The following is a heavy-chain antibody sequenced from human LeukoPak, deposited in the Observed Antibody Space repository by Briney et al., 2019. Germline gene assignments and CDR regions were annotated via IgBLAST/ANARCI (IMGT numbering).Heavy chain of an antibody. CDR1: GFTFSSYE. J-gene: IGHJ4*02. V-gene: IGHV3-48*03. CDR3: ARGIHNSCDY. CDR2: ISSSGSTI. Sequence: GGSLRLSCAASGFTFSSYEMNWVRQAPGKGLEWVSYISSSGSTIYYADSVKGRFTISRDNAKNSLYLQVNSLRDEDTAVYYCARGIHNSCDYWGQGALVTVSS. D-gene: IGHD6-6*01.